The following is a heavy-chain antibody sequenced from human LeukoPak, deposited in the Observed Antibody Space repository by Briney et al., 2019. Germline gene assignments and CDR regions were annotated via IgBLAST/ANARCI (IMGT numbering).Heavy chain of an antibody. J-gene: IGHJ5*02. Sequence: SETLSLTCTVSGGSISGYYWAWLRQPPGQGLEWIAYIHSNGYTNYNPSLRSRVTISVDPSKNQFSLTVTPVTAADTAIYYCAQRQGPMSGTYDYFDPWGQGALVTVSS. D-gene: IGHD1-26*01. CDR2: IHSNGYT. CDR1: GGSISGYY. V-gene: IGHV4-4*09. CDR3: AQRQGPMSGTYDYFDP.